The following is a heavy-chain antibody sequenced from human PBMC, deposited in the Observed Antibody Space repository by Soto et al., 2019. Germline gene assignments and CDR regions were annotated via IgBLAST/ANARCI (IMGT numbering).Heavy chain of an antibody. J-gene: IGHJ6*02. CDR2: IWYDGSNK. Sequence: LRLSCAASGFTFSSYGMHWVRQAPGKGLEWVAVIWYDGSNKYYADSVKGRFTISRDNSKNTLYLQMNSLRAEDTAVYYCARDLLRPIGITGTTWDYYYGMDVWGQGTTVTVSS. CDR3: ARDLLRPIGITGTTWDYYYGMDV. V-gene: IGHV3-33*01. CDR1: GFTFSSYG. D-gene: IGHD1-7*01.